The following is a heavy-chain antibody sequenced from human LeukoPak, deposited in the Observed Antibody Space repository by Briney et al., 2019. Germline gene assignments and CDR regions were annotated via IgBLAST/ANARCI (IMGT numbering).Heavy chain of an antibody. CDR2: ISGSSSTI. J-gene: IGHJ6*04. Sequence: GGSLRLSCAASGFTFSSYSMNWVRQAPGKGLEWVSYISGSSSTIYYADSVKGRFTISRDNAKNSLFLQMNSLRAEDTAVYYCARAVRPPFESYNSSGVDVWGKGTTVTVSS. CDR3: ARAVRPPFESYNSSGVDV. V-gene: IGHV3-48*01. CDR1: GFTFSSYS. D-gene: IGHD6-6*01.